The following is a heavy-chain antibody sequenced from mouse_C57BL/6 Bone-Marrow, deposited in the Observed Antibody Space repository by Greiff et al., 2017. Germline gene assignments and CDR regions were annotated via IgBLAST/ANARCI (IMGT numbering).Heavy chain of an antibody. D-gene: IGHD1-1*01. V-gene: IGHV1-81*01. CDR3: ARLKGDYYGSLWYFDV. Sequence: VKLMESGAELARPGASVKLSCKASGYTFTSYGISWVKQRPGQGLEWIGEIYPRSGNTYYNEKFKGKATLTADKSSSTAYMELRSLTSEDSAVYFCARLKGDYYGSLWYFDVWGTGTTVTVSS. CDR1: GYTFTSYG. CDR2: IYPRSGNT. J-gene: IGHJ1*03.